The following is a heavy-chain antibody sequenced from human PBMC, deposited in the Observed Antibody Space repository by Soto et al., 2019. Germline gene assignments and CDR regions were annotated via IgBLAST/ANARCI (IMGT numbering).Heavy chain of an antibody. D-gene: IGHD2-2*01. V-gene: IGHV4-31*03. CDR1: GGSISSGGYY. CDR3: WGWGLGYCSSTSCYSGFDY. Sequence: SETLSLTCTVSGGSISSGGYYWSWIRQHPGKGLEWIGYIYYSGSTYYNPSLKSRVTISVDTSKNQFSLKLSSVTAADTAVYYCWGWGLGYCSSTSCYSGFDYWGQGTLVTVSS. J-gene: IGHJ4*02. CDR2: IYYSGST.